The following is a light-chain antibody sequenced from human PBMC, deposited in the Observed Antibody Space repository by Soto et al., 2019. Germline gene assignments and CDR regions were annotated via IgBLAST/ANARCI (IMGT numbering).Light chain of an antibody. CDR2: GAS. CDR3: QQYGSSGT. V-gene: IGKV3-20*01. CDR1: QSVSSY. Sequence: IVLTQSPATLSLSPGERATLSCRASQSVSSYLAWYQQRPGQAPRLLIYGASTRATGIPARFSGSGSGTDFTLTISRLEPEDFAVYYCQQYGSSGTFGQGTKVDIK. J-gene: IGKJ1*01.